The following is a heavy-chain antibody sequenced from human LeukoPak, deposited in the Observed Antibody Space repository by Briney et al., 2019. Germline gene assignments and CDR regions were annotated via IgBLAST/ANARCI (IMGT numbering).Heavy chain of an antibody. CDR2: IIPILGIA. V-gene: IGHV1-69*04. CDR3: AREVPQYSGYEYYFDY. D-gene: IGHD5-12*01. Sequence: ASVKVSCKASGYTFTSYGLSWVRQAPGQGLEWMGRIIPILGIANYAQKFQGRVTITADKSTSTAYMELSSLRSEDTAVYYCAREVPQYSGYEYYFDYWGQGTLVTVSS. CDR1: GYTFTSYG. J-gene: IGHJ4*02.